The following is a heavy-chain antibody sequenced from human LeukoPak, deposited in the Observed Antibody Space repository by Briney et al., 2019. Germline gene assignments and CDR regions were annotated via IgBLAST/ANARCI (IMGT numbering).Heavy chain of an antibody. D-gene: IGHD3/OR15-3a*01. CDR3: AISPPGLEVDY. J-gene: IGHJ4*02. V-gene: IGHV1-2*02. CDR1: GYTFTNYY. CDR2: INPNSGGT. Sequence: ASVKVSCKASGYTFTNYYMHWVRQAPGQELEWMGWINPNSGGTYSAQKFQGRVTMTRETSISTVYMEVSRLTSDDTAVYYCAISPPGLEVDYWGQGTLVTVSS.